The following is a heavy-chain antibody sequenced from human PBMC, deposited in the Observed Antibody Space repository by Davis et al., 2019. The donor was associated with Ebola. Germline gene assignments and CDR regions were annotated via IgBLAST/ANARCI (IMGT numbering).Heavy chain of an antibody. J-gene: IGHJ4*02. CDR3: ARRSSQALD. CDR1: GFTFTGFW. D-gene: IGHD6-6*01. CDR2: IKQDGSEK. Sequence: PGGSLRLSCAASGFTFTGFWMSWVRQAPGKGLEWVANIKQDGSEKYYVNSVKGRFIISRDNAKNSLYLQMNSLRAEDTAVYYCARRSSQALDWGQGTLVTVSS. V-gene: IGHV3-7*01.